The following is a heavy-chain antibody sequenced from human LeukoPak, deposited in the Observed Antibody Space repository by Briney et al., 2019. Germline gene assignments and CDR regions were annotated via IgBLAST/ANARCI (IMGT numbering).Heavy chain of an antibody. CDR1: GGSISSYY. V-gene: IGHV4-59*01. Sequence: PSETLSLTCTGSGGSISSYYWSWIRQPPGKGLEWIGYIYYSGSTNYNPSLKSRVTISVDTSKNQFSLKLSSVAAADTAVYYCARSVRLSAFDYWGQGTLVTLSS. CDR3: ARSVRLSAFDY. CDR2: IYYSGST. J-gene: IGHJ4*02. D-gene: IGHD3-3*01.